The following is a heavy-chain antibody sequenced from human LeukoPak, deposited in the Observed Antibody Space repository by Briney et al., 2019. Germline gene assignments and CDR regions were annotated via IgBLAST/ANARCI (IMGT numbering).Heavy chain of an antibody. V-gene: IGHV1-8*02. CDR3: VTGVPWD. Sequence: GASVKVSCKASGYTFTSYDINWVRQATGQGLEWMGWMNPNSGNTGYAQKFQGRVTMTRNISISTAYLEVTNLRFEDTALYYCVTGVPWDWGQGSLIIVSS. J-gene: IGHJ4*02. D-gene: IGHD1-26*01. CDR2: MNPNSGNT. CDR1: GYTFTSYD.